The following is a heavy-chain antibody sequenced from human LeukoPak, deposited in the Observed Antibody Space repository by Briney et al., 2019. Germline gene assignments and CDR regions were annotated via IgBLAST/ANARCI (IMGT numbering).Heavy chain of an antibody. Sequence: SETLSLTCSVPGGSISSYYWSWIRQPPGKGLGWIGYIYYSGSTNYNPSLKSRVTISVDTSKNQFSLKLSSVTAADTAVYYCARKLGGLTDAFDIWGQGTMVTVSS. CDR3: ARKLGGLTDAFDI. J-gene: IGHJ3*02. V-gene: IGHV4-59*01. CDR1: GGSISSYY. D-gene: IGHD3-16*01. CDR2: IYYSGST.